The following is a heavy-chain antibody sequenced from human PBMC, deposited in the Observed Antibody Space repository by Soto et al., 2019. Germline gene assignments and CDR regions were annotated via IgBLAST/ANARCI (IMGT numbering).Heavy chain of an antibody. CDR2: ISSSSSTI. Sequence: EVQLVESGGGLVQPGGSLRLSCAASGFTFSSYSMNWVRQAPGKGLEWVSYISSSSSTIYYADSVKGRFTISRDNAKNSLYLQMNSLRAEATAVYYCARHPERIAEIGWFEPWGQGTLVTVSS. V-gene: IGHV3-48*01. CDR3: ARHPERIAEIGWFEP. J-gene: IGHJ5*02. CDR1: GFTFSSYS. D-gene: IGHD6-13*01.